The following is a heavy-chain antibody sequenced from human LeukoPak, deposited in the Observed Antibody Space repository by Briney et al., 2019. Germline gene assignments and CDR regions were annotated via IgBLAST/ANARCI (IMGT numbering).Heavy chain of an antibody. Sequence: PSETLSLTCAVYGGSFSGYYWSWIRQPPGKGLEWIGEINHSGSTNYNPSLKSRVTISVDTSKNQFSLKLSSVTAADTAVYYCAKKMSNSSSWSNGYYYGMDVWGQGTTVTVSS. V-gene: IGHV4-34*01. CDR1: GGSFSGYY. CDR3: AKKMSNSSSWSNGYYYGMDV. CDR2: INHSGST. D-gene: IGHD6-13*01. J-gene: IGHJ6*02.